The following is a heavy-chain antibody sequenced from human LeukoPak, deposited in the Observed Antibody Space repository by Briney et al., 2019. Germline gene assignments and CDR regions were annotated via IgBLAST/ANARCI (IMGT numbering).Heavy chain of an antibody. J-gene: IGHJ4*02. CDR2: IKQDGSEK. D-gene: IGHD3-10*01. CDR3: AREMARGVVPDY. Sequence: PGGSLRLSCAASGFTFSSYWMSWVRQAPGKGLEWVANIKQDGSEKYYVDSVKGRFTISRDNAKNSLCLQMNSLRGEDTAVYYCAREMARGVVPDYWGQGTLVTVSS. CDR1: GFTFSSYW. V-gene: IGHV3-7*01.